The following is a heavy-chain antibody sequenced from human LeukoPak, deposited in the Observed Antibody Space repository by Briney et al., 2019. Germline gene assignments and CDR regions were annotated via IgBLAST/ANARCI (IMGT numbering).Heavy chain of an antibody. J-gene: IGHJ4*02. Sequence: SETLSLTCTVSGDSIISKTYYWGWIRQPPGKGLEWIASIYYSGSTFYNPSLKSRVTISLDTSKNQFSLKLTSVTAADTAVYYCARDFYGSGIYFDYWGQGTLVTVSS. CDR3: ARDFYGSGIYFDY. V-gene: IGHV4-39*07. CDR2: IYYSGST. CDR1: GDSIISKTYY. D-gene: IGHD3-10*01.